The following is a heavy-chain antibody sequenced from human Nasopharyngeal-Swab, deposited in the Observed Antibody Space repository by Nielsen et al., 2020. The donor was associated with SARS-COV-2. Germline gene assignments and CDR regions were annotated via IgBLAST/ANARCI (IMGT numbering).Heavy chain of an antibody. Sequence: SETLSLTCTVSGDSISRYYWSWIRQPPGKGLEWIGYIYYSGSTNYNPSLKSRVTISVDTSKNQFSLKLSSVTAADTAVYYCARHTSSRPLYFDYWGQGTLVTVPS. J-gene: IGHJ4*02. V-gene: IGHV4-59*08. D-gene: IGHD6-13*01. CDR3: ARHTSSRPLYFDY. CDR2: IYYSGST. CDR1: GDSISRYY.